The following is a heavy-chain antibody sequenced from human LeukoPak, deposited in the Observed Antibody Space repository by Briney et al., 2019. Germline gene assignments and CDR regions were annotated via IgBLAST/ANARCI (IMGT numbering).Heavy chain of an antibody. V-gene: IGHV4-59*08. CDR2: IYYSGST. CDR1: GGSISSYY. D-gene: IGHD4-17*01. CDR3: ARHEEDYGRGFDY. Sequence: SETLSLTCTVSGGSISSYYWSWIRQPPGKGLEWIGYIYYSGSTNYNPSLKSRVTISVDTSKSQFSLKLSSVTAADTAVYYCARHEEDYGRGFDYWGQGTLVTVSS. J-gene: IGHJ4*02.